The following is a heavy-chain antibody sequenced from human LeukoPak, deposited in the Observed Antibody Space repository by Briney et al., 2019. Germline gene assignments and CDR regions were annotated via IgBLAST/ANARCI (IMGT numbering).Heavy chain of an antibody. Sequence: SGTLSLTCTVSGGSISSYYWSWIRQPPGKGLEWIGYIYYTGNTHYNFSLKSRVTISVDKSKNQFSLKLSSVTAADTAVYYCARGAATAFFDYWGQGTLVTVSS. CDR2: IYYTGNT. CDR3: ARGAATAFFDY. CDR1: GGSISSYY. V-gene: IGHV4-59*12. J-gene: IGHJ4*02. D-gene: IGHD2-15*01.